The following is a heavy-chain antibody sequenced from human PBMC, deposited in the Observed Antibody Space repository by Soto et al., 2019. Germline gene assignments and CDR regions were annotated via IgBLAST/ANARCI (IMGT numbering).Heavy chain of an antibody. CDR2: IIPIFGTA. D-gene: IGHD6-6*01. CDR3: ARGLEYSSSSNLYYFDY. V-gene: IGHV1-69*01. J-gene: IGHJ4*02. Sequence: QVQLVQSGAEVKKPGSSVKVSCKASGGTFSSYAISWVRQAPGQGLEWMGGIIPIFGTANYAQKFQGRITITADESTSTAYMELSSLRSEDTAVYYCARGLEYSSSSNLYYFDYWGQGTLVTVSS. CDR1: GGTFSSYA.